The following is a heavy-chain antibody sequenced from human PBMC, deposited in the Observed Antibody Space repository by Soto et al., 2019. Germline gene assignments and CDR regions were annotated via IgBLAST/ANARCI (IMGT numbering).Heavy chain of an antibody. CDR2: ISYDGSNK. CDR3: ASAHAGGY. V-gene: IGHV3-30-3*01. Sequence: QVQLVESGGGVVQPGKSLRLSCAASGFTFSSYAMHWVRQAPGKGLEWVAVISYDGSNKYYADSVKGRFTISRDNSKNTLYLQMNSLRAEDTAVYYCASAHAGGYWGQGTLVTVSS. J-gene: IGHJ4*02. CDR1: GFTFSSYA.